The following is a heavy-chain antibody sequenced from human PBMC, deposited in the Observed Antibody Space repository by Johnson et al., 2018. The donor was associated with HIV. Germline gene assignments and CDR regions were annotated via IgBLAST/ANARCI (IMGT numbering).Heavy chain of an antibody. Sequence: VQPGGSLRLSCAASGFTFSSYAMHWVRQATGKGLEWVSAIGTAGDTSYPGSVKGRFTISRDNGKNSLYLQMNSLRAEDTALYYCARGAYSSSWHASDASDIWGQGTMVTVSS. V-gene: IGHV3-13*01. CDR2: IGTAGDT. CDR3: ARGAYSSSWHASDASDI. D-gene: IGHD6-13*01. CDR1: GFTFSSYA. J-gene: IGHJ3*02.